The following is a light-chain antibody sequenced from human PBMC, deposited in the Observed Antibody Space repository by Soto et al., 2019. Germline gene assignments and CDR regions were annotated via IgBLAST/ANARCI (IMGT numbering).Light chain of an antibody. J-gene: IGKJ2*03. CDR1: QKIDTY. V-gene: IGKV1-39*01. CDR2: AAS. CDR3: QQSYSTQYS. Sequence: IQMTQSPSSLSASAGDRVTITCRAGQKIDTYLNWYQQKPGKAPKVLIYAASRLQSGVPSRFSGSGSGTSFTLTISSLQPEDFATYYCQQSYSTQYSFGQGTKVDIK.